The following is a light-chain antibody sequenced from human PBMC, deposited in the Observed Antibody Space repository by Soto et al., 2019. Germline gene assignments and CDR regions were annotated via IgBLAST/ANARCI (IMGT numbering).Light chain of an antibody. Sequence: EIVLTQSPAILSLSPGERATLSCRASQSVSSYLAWYQQKPGQAPTLLIFDATNRATGIPARFSGSESGTDFTPTISSLEPEDFAFYYCQHRTDWLWIFGQGTKVDIK. CDR2: DAT. CDR3: QHRTDWLWI. V-gene: IGKV3-11*01. CDR1: QSVSSY. J-gene: IGKJ1*01.